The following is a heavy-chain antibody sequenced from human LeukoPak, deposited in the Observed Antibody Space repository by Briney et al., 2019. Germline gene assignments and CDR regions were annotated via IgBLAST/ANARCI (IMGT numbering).Heavy chain of an antibody. D-gene: IGHD5-12*01. Sequence: ASVKVSCKASGYTFTRYGISWVRQAPGQGPEWMGWISAYNGHTNHAQKLQGRAIMTTDTSTSTAYMELRSLRSDDTAVYYCARDLPVFIVATTIRGTVGGAFDIWGQGTMVTVSS. CDR2: ISAYNGHT. J-gene: IGHJ3*02. V-gene: IGHV1-18*01. CDR1: GYTFTRYG. CDR3: ARDLPVFIVATTIRGTVGGAFDI.